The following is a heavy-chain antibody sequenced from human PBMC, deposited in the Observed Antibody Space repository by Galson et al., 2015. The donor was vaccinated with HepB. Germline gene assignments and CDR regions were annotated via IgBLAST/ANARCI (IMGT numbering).Heavy chain of an antibody. J-gene: IGHJ5*02. CDR1: GFTFDDYA. V-gene: IGHV3-9*01. CDR2: ISWNSGSI. CDR3: AKGTYSGSYYPSWFDP. D-gene: IGHD1-26*01. Sequence: SLRLSCAASGFTFDDYAMHWVRQAPRKGLEWVPGISWNSGSIGYADSVKGRFTISRDNAKNSLYLQMNSLRAEDTALYYCAKGTYSGSYYPSWFDPWGQGTLVTVSS.